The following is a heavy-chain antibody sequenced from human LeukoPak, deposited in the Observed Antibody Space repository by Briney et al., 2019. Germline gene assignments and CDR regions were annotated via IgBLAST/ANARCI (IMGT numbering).Heavy chain of an antibody. J-gene: IGHJ4*02. CDR2: IHPRRGDT. D-gene: IGHD3-22*01. CDR3: ARGAAYTYYYESSGYYRHFDY. CDR1: GYSFTAFY. V-gene: IGHV1-2*02. Sequence: ASVKVSCKTSGYSFTAFYIHWVRQAPGQGLEWMGWIHPRRGDTNYAQKFQGRVTMTRDTSISTAYLGLGSLRSDDTAVYYCARGAAYTYYYESSGYYRHFDYWGQGTLVTVSS.